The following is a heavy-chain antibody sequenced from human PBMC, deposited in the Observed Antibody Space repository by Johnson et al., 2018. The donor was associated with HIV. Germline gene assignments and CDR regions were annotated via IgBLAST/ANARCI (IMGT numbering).Heavy chain of an antibody. J-gene: IGHJ3*02. CDR1: GFTFSSYA. D-gene: IGHD5-18*01. CDR2: ISGSGGST. CDR3: AKERVTWSSRGDAFDI. Sequence: VQLVESGGGLVQHGGSLRLSCAASGFTFSSYAMSWVRQAPGKGLEWVSAISGSGGSTYYADSVKGRFTISRDNSKTTLYLQMNSRRAEDTAVYYCAKERVTWSSRGDAFDIWGQGTMVTVSS. V-gene: IGHV3-23*04.